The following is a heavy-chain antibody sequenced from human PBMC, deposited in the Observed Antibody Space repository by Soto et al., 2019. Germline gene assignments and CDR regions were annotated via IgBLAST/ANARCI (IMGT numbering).Heavy chain of an antibody. J-gene: IGHJ6*02. Sequence: SETLSLTCTVSGGSITSGGYSWSWIRQSPGQGLEWIGYIYQGGSAYYNPSLKTRVTILVDRSNNQFSLNLTSVTAAATAVYYCARAFYGVDLWGQGTTVTVSS. V-gene: IGHV4-30-2*06. CDR2: IYQGGSA. CDR1: GGSITSGGYS. CDR3: ARAFYGVDL.